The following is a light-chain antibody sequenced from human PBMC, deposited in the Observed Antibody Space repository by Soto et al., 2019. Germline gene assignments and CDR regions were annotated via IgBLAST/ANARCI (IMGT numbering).Light chain of an antibody. J-gene: IGLJ1*01. CDR2: EVS. V-gene: IGLV2-14*01. CDR3: SSYTSSSTPDV. Sequence: QSALTQPASVSGSPGQSITISCPGTSSDVGGYNYVSWYQQHPGKAPKLMIYEVSNRPSGVSNRFSGSKSGNTASLTISGLQAEDEADYYCSSYTSSSTPDVFGTGTKVTVL. CDR1: SSDVGGYNY.